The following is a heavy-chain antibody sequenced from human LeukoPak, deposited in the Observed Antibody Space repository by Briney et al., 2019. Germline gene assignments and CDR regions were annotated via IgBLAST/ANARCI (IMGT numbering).Heavy chain of an antibody. J-gene: IGHJ5*02. V-gene: IGHV3-73*01. Sequence: GGSLRLSCAASGFTFSGSAMHWVRQASGKGLEGVGRFRSKANSYATAYAASVKGRFTISRDDSKNTAYLQMNSLKTEDTAVYYCTRHRSGSSSTNWFDPWGQGTLVTVSS. D-gene: IGHD1-26*01. CDR2: FRSKANSYAT. CDR3: TRHRSGSSSTNWFDP. CDR1: GFTFSGSA.